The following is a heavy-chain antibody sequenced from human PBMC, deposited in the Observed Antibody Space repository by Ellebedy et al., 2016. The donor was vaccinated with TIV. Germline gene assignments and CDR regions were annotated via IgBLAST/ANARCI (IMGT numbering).Heavy chain of an antibody. CDR2: IYYSGST. CDR3: ARRIAVRPVYGMDV. D-gene: IGHD6-6*01. V-gene: IGHV4-59*01. Sequence: MPSETLSLTCTVSGGSISTYYWTWIRQPPGKGLEWIGYIYYSGSTKYNPSLKSRVTISVDTSKNQFSLKLSSVTAAETAVYYCARRIAVRPVYGMDVWGQGTTVTISS. CDR1: GGSISTYY. J-gene: IGHJ6*02.